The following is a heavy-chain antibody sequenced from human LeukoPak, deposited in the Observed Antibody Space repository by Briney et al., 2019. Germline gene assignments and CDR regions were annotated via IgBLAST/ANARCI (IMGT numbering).Heavy chain of an antibody. CDR1: GGSISSSSYC. CDR2: IYYSGST. CDR3: ASWGGDIVVVPATAFDI. Sequence: SETLSPTCTVSGGSISSSSYCWGWIRQPPGKGLEWIGSIYYSGSTYYNPSLKSRVTISVDTSKSQFSLKLSSVTAADTAVYYCASWGGDIVVVPATAFDIWGQGTMVTVSS. D-gene: IGHD2-2*01. J-gene: IGHJ3*02. V-gene: IGHV4-39*07.